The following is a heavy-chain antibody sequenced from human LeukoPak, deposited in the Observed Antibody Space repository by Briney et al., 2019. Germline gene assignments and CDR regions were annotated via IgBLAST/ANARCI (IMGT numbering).Heavy chain of an antibody. J-gene: IGHJ4*02. CDR1: GFTFSSYW. CDR2: INSDGSST. D-gene: IGHD3-22*01. V-gene: IGHV3-74*01. CDR3: ARDGKTDSIESYLDY. Sequence: PGGSLRLSCAASGFTFSSYWMHWVRQAPGKGLVWVSRINSDGSSTSYADSVKGRFTISRDNAKNTLYLQMNSLRAEDTAVYYCARDGKTDSIESYLDYWGQGTLVTVSS.